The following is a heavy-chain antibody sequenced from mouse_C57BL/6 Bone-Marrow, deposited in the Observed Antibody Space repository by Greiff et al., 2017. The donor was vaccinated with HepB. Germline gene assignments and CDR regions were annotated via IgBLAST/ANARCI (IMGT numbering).Heavy chain of an antibody. CDR1: GYTFTEYT. Sequence: QVQLQQSGAELVKPGASVKLSCKASGYTFTEYTIHWVKQRSGQGLEWIGWFYPGSGSIKYNEKFKDKATLTADKSSSTVYMELSRLTSEDSAVYFCARHEDTPFYGSSLRDYFDYWGQGTTLTVSS. CDR3: ARHEDTPFYGSSLRDYFDY. D-gene: IGHD1-1*01. V-gene: IGHV1-62-2*01. J-gene: IGHJ2*01. CDR2: FYPGSGSI.